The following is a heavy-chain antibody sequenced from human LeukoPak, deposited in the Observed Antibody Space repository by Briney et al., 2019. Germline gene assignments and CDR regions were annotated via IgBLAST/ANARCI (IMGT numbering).Heavy chain of an antibody. CDR3: AKPRWGYYDSSGYSAFDY. CDR1: GFTFSSYA. Sequence: GGSLRLSCAASGFTFSSYAMSWVRQAPGKGLEWVSAISGSGVSTYYADSVKGRFTISKDNSKNTLYLQMNSLRAEDTAVYYCAKPRWGYYDSSGYSAFDYWGQGTLVTVSS. D-gene: IGHD3-22*01. CDR2: ISGSGVST. V-gene: IGHV3-23*01. J-gene: IGHJ4*02.